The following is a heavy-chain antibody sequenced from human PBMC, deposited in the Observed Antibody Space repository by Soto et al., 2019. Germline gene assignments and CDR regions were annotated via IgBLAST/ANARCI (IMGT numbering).Heavy chain of an antibody. CDR3: ATNSDPNQDYYYYYYMDV. J-gene: IGHJ6*03. CDR1: GFTFSSYA. CDR2: ISGSGGST. D-gene: IGHD3-10*01. V-gene: IGHV3-23*01. Sequence: QLGGSLRLSCAASGFTFSSYAMSWVRQAPGKGLEWVSAISGSGGSTYYADSVKGRFTISRDNSKNTLYLQMNSLRAEDTAVYYCATNSDPNQDYYYYYYMDVWGKGTTVTVSS.